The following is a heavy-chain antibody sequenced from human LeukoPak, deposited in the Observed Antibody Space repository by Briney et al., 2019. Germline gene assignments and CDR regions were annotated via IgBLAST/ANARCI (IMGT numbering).Heavy chain of an antibody. J-gene: IGHJ3*02. Sequence: SQTLSLTCTVSGGSISSGGYYWSWIRQPPGKGLEWIGYIYHSGSTYYDPSLKSRVTISVDRSKNQFSLKLSSVTAADTAVYYCARVGGSYRAHAFDIWGQGTMVTVSS. CDR2: IYHSGST. D-gene: IGHD1-26*01. CDR1: GGSISSGGYY. CDR3: ARVGGSYRAHAFDI. V-gene: IGHV4-30-2*01.